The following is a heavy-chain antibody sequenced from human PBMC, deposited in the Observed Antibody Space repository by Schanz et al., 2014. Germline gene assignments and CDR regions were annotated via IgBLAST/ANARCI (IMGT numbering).Heavy chain of an antibody. V-gene: IGHV1-69*02. CDR3: ATLDYADSVS. Sequence: QLQLVQSGAEVKKPGSSMKVSCKASGGTFNSYTINWVRQAPGQGLEWMGRIIPILGIANYAQKFQGRVTMTTDTSTSTAYMELRSLNSDDTAVYYCATLDYADSVSWGQGTLVTVSS. CDR2: IIPILGIA. D-gene: IGHD4-17*01. CDR1: GGTFNSYT. J-gene: IGHJ5*02.